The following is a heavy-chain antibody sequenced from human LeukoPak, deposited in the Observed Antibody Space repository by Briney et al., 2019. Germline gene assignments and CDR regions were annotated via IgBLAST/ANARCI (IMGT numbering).Heavy chain of an antibody. V-gene: IGHV4-31*03. CDR3: ARMVYEEGYYDSSGYWYFDL. CDR1: GVSISSGGYY. D-gene: IGHD3-22*01. J-gene: IGHJ2*01. Sequence: PSQTLSLTCTVSGVSISSGGYYWSWIRQHPGKGLEWIGYIYYSGSTYYNPSLKSRVTISVDTSKNQFSLKLSSVTAADTAVYYCARMVYEEGYYDSSGYWYFDLWGRGTLVTVSS. CDR2: IYYSGST.